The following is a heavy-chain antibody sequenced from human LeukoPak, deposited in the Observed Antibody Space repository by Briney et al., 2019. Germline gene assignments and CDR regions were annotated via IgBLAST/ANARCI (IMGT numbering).Heavy chain of an antibody. J-gene: IGHJ5*02. CDR3: ARRATKELLWFGEDNWFDP. Sequence: SETLSLTCTVSGGSISSSSYYWGWIRQPPGKGLEWIGSIYYSGSTYYNPSLKSRVTISVDTSKNQFSLKLSSVTAADTAVYYCARRATKELLWFGEDNWFDPWGQGTLVTVSS. CDR1: GGSISSSSYY. D-gene: IGHD3-10*01. V-gene: IGHV4-39*01. CDR2: IYYSGST.